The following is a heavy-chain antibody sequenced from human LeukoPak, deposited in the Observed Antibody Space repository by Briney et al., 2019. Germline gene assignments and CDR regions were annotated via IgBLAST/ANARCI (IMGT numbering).Heavy chain of an antibody. CDR1: GFTFSSYA. D-gene: IGHD6-19*01. Sequence: GGSLRLSCAASGFTFSSYAMSWVRQAPGKGLEWVSAISGSGGSTYYADSVKGRFTISRDNSKNTLYLQMNSLRAEDTAIYYCAKDPHSSGWRNYYYYMDVWGKGTTVTVSS. CDR2: ISGSGGST. J-gene: IGHJ6*03. CDR3: AKDPHSSGWRNYYYYMDV. V-gene: IGHV3-23*01.